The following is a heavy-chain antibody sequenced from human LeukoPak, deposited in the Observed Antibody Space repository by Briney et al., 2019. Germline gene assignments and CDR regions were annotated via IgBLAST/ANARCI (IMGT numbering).Heavy chain of an antibody. V-gene: IGHV2-70*11. D-gene: IGHD3-22*01. Sequence: SGPALVKPTQTLTLTCTFSGFSLSTSGMCVSWIRQPPGKALEWLARIDWDDDKYYSTSLKTRLTIYKDTSKNQVVLTMTNMDPVDTATYYCARSSYYYDSSGYPLDYWGQGTLVTVSS. CDR3: ARSSYYYDSSGYPLDY. CDR1: GFSLSTSGMC. CDR2: IDWDDDK. J-gene: IGHJ4*02.